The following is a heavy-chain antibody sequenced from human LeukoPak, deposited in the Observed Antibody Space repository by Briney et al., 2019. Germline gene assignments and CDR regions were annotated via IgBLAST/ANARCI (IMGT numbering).Heavy chain of an antibody. V-gene: IGHV4-61*08. CDR3: ARTGLVGGEPRNPFGYYYYMDV. J-gene: IGHJ6*03. CDR1: GGSISSGDYY. Sequence: SQTLSLTCTVSGGSISSGDYYWSWIRQPPGKGLEWIGYIYYSGSTNYNPSLKSRVTISVDTSKNQFSLKLSSVTAADTAVYYCARTGLVGGEPRNPFGYYYYMDVWGKGTTVTVSS. CDR2: IYYSGST. D-gene: IGHD3/OR15-3a*01.